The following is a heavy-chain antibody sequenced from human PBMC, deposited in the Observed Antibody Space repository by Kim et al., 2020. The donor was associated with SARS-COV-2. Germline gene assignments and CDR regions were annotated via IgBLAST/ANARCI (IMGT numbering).Heavy chain of an antibody. V-gene: IGHV1-69*04. CDR2: IIPILGIA. Sequence: SVKVSCKASGGTFSSYAIRWVRQAPGQGLEWMGRIIPILGIANYAQKFQGRVTITADKSTSTAYMELSSLRSEDTAVYYCARSQGTTVTTDYWGQGTLVTVSS. J-gene: IGHJ4*02. CDR1: GGTFSSYA. CDR3: ARSQGTTVTTDY. D-gene: IGHD4-4*01.